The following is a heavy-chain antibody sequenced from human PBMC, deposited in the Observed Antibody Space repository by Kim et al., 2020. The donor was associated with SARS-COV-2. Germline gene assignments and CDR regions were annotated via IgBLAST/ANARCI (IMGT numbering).Heavy chain of an antibody. CDR3: AKVVVMDGYNYYYYYAMDV. Sequence: GGSLRLSCVASGFTFDTYAMSWVRQAPVKGMEWDSVISGNGINKFYADSVRGRFTISRDNSENTLYLQMNSLRDEDTALYYCAKVVVMDGYNYYYYYAMDVWGQGTAVTVSS. J-gene: IGHJ6*02. V-gene: IGHV3-23*01. CDR2: ISGNGINK. D-gene: IGHD3-22*01. CDR1: GFTFDTYA.